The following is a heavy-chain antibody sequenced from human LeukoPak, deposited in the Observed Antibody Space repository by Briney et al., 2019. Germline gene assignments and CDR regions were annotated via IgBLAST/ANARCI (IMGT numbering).Heavy chain of an antibody. V-gene: IGHV3-11*06. CDR2: ISSSNSYT. Sequence: NPGGSLRLSCAASGFIFSDYYMSWIRQAPGKGLEWVSYISSSNSYTNYADSVKGRFTISRDNAKKSLYLEMNSLRAEDTAVYYCARDFTTWGYSGLFDYRGQGTLVTVSS. J-gene: IGHJ4*02. CDR1: GFIFSDYY. D-gene: IGHD1-26*01. CDR3: ARDFTTWGYSGLFDY.